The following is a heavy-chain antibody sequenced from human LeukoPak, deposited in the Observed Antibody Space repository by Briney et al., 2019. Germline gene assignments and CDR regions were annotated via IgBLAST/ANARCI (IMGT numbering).Heavy chain of an antibody. D-gene: IGHD5-18*01. V-gene: IGHV5-51*01. J-gene: IGHJ3*01. CDR1: GYTFSDYW. Sequence: GESLKISCKASGYTFSDYWTGWVRHMPGKGLEWMTIIYPDDSETRYSPSLQGQVTISADKSINTAYLQWSSLKASDSGMYYCARQRGYRMTKDGFDVWGQGTMVTVSS. CDR2: IYPDDSET. CDR3: ARQRGYRMTKDGFDV.